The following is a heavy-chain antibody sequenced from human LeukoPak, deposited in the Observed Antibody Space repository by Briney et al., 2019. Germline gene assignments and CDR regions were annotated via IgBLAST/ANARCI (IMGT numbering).Heavy chain of an antibody. CDR2: IYYSGST. J-gene: IGHJ4*02. D-gene: IGHD3-3*01. Sequence: SETLSLTCTVSGGSISSSSYYWGWIRQPPGKGLEWIGSIYYSGSTYYNPSLKSRVTISVDTSKNQFSLKLSSVTAADTAVYYCARGLGYDFWSATFGHWGQGTLVTVSS. CDR1: GGSISSSSYY. V-gene: IGHV4-39*07. CDR3: ARGLGYDFWSATFGH.